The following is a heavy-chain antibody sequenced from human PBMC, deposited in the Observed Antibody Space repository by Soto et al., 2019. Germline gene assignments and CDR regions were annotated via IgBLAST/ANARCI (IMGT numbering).Heavy chain of an antibody. V-gene: IGHV4-30-4*01. J-gene: IGHJ6*02. CDR3: ARVLGVLTPDYYGLDV. Sequence: QVQLQESGPGLVKPSQTLSLTCTVSGGSITSGDHYWSWIRQPPGKGLEWIGYIFHAGSTFYNPSLQSRRNISVXTXKXXFFLRLNSVTAADTAVYYCARVLGVLTPDYYGLDVWGQGTTVTVS. D-gene: IGHD3-3*01. CDR2: IFHAGST. CDR1: GGSITSGDHY.